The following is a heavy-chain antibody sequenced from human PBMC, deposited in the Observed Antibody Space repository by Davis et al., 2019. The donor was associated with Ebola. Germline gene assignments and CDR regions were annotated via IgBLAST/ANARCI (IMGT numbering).Heavy chain of an antibody. V-gene: IGHV1-8*01. Sequence: ASVKVSCKASGYSFTSYDINWVRQAPGQGLEWMGWMNPNSGNTGYAQTFQGRVTMTRNTSISTAYMELSSLRSEDTAVYYCATFPITMTTVPSPWLFVFDYWGQGTLVTVSS. CDR2: MNPNSGNT. J-gene: IGHJ4*02. CDR3: ATFPITMTTVPSPWLFVFDY. D-gene: IGHD3-22*01. CDR1: GYSFTSYD.